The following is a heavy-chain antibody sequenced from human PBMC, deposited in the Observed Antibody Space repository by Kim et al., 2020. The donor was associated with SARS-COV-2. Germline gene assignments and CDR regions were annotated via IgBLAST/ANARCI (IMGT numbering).Heavy chain of an antibody. D-gene: IGHD7-27*01. Sequence: YVDSGKGRFIISRDNAKNALYLQMNSLRVEDTALYYCGRHNGDSNHAIDVWGQGTTVTVSS. J-gene: IGHJ6*02. CDR3: GRHNGDSNHAIDV. V-gene: IGHV3-7*01.